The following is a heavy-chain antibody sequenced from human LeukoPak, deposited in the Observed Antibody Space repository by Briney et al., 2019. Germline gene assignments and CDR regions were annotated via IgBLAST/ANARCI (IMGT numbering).Heavy chain of an antibody. CDR3: ASGYYYVLDY. CDR2: INWNGGST. Sequence: GGSLRLSCAASGFTFDDYGMSWVRQAPGKGLEWVSGINWNGGSTGYADSVKGRFTISRDNAKNSLYLQMNSLRAEDTAVYYCASGYYYVLDYWGQGTLVTVSS. V-gene: IGHV3-20*04. J-gene: IGHJ4*02. D-gene: IGHD3-22*01. CDR1: GFTFDDYG.